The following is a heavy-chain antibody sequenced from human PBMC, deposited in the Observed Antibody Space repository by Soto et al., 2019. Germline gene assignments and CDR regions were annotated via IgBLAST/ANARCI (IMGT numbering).Heavy chain of an antibody. Sequence: PGGSLRLSCAASGFTFSSYAMHWVRQAPGKGLEWVAVISYDGSNKYYADSVKGRFTISRDNSKNTLYLQMNSLRAEDTAVYYCARDKIRIFGVVIDNYYYYGMDVWGQGTTVTVSS. CDR1: GFTFSSYA. CDR3: ARDKIRIFGVVIDNYYYYGMDV. CDR2: ISYDGSNK. J-gene: IGHJ6*02. D-gene: IGHD3-3*01. V-gene: IGHV3-30-3*01.